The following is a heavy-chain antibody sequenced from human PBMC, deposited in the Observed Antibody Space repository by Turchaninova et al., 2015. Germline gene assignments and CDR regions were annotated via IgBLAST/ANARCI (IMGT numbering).Heavy chain of an antibody. CDR1: GFPLSTSGVG. CDR2: ISWDDDK. Sequence: QITLKESGPTLVKPTQTLTLTCPFSGFPLSTSGVGVGWIRQPPGKALDWLALISWDDDKRYSPSLKSRLTITKDTSKNQVVLTMTNMDPVDTATYYCAHSGGGLTIFGVVTNRGHFDYWGQGTLVTVSS. V-gene: IGHV2-5*02. D-gene: IGHD3-3*01. CDR3: AHSGGGLTIFGVVTNRGHFDY. J-gene: IGHJ4*02.